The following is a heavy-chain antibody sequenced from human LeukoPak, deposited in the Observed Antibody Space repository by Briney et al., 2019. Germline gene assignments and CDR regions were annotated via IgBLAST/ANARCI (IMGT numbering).Heavy chain of an antibody. CDR1: GGSISTYY. CDR3: ARHLVNRNGWYYFDY. D-gene: IGHD2-15*01. CDR2: IYYSGST. J-gene: IGHJ4*02. Sequence: SETLSLTCTVSGGSISTYYWSWIRQPPGKGLEWIGYIYYSGSTDYNPSLKSRVTTSVDTSKNQFSLKLTSVTAADTAVYYCARHLVNRNGWYYFDYRGQGTLVTVSS. V-gene: IGHV4-59*08.